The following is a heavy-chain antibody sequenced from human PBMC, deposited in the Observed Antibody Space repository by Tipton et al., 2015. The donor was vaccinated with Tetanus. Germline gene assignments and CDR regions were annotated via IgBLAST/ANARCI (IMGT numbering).Heavy chain of an antibody. Sequence: TLSLTCTVSGGSISSSSYYWGWIRQPPGKGLEWIGSIYYSGRTYYNPSLKSRVTISVDTSKNQFSLKLSSVTAADTAVYYCARHQREGFLEWLLSSFDYWGQGTLVTASS. CDR3: ARHQREGFLEWLLSSFDY. V-gene: IGHV4-39*01. CDR2: IYYSGRT. D-gene: IGHD3-3*01. J-gene: IGHJ4*02. CDR1: GGSISSSSYY.